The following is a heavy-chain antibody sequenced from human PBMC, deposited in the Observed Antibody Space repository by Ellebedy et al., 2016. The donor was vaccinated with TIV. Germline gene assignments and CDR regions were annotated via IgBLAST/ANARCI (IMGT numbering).Heavy chain of an antibody. J-gene: IGHJ4*02. V-gene: IGHV1-46*01. D-gene: IGHD3-3*01. CDR2: IRPGGDIT. CDR1: GFIFAKYC. CDR3: ARSLEWLPGDY. Sequence: AASVKVSCKTSGFIFAKYCMHWVRQAPGQGLEWLGLIRPGGDITTYAQNFQGRLTMTRDMSTSTDYMELSSLRSDDTAVYYCARSLEWLPGDYWGQGTLVTVSS.